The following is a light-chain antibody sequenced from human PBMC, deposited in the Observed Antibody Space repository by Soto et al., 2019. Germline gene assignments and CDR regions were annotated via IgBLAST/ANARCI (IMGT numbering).Light chain of an antibody. CDR3: QQYGSSPPYT. V-gene: IGKV3-20*01. Sequence: EIVLTQSPGTLSLSPGERATLSCRASQSVSSSYLAWYQQKPGQAPRLLIYGASSRATGIPDRFSGSGSGTEVTLTISRLEPEDFAVYDCQQYGSSPPYTFGQGTKLEIK. CDR1: QSVSSSY. J-gene: IGKJ2*01. CDR2: GAS.